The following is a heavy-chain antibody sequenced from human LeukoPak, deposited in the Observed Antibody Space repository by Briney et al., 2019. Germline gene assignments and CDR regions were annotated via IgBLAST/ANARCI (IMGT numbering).Heavy chain of an antibody. D-gene: IGHD5-18*01. CDR2: ISGSGGST. V-gene: IGHV3-23*01. Sequence: GGSLRLSCAASGFTFSSYAMSWVRQAPGKGLEWVSAISGSGGSTSYADSVKGRFTISRDNSKNTLYLQMNSLRAEDTAVYYCARDLRPLTIQLYYFDYWGQGTLVTVSS. J-gene: IGHJ4*02. CDR1: GFTFSSYA. CDR3: ARDLRPLTIQLYYFDY.